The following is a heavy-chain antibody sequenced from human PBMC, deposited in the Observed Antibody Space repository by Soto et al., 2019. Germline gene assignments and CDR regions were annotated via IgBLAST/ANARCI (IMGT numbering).Heavy chain of an antibody. CDR1: GDFISSHY. J-gene: IGHJ2*01. Sequence: QVQLQESGPGLVKPSETLSLTCTVSGDFISSHYWSWIRQPPGKGLEWIGYVYYDGKTDSSASLKRRVTISLDTSKNQISLSLTSVTAAATAVYYCARPKGIAPAVWYFDLWGRGTLVTVSS. V-gene: IGHV4-59*08. CDR2: VYYDGKT. D-gene: IGHD2-15*01. CDR3: ARPKGIAPAVWYFDL.